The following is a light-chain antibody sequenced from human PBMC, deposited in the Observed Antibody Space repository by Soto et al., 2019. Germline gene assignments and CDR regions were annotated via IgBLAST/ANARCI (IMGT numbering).Light chain of an antibody. CDR2: DVN. J-gene: IGLJ2*01. Sequence: QSALTQPASVYGSPGQSSTISCTGTSSDIGAYHFVSWYQQHPGKAPKLMLYDVNIRPSGVSNRFSGSKSGNTASLTISGLQAEDEADYYCTSWTTSTTMIFGGGTKLTVL. CDR3: TSWTTSTTMI. V-gene: IGLV2-14*03. CDR1: SSDIGAYHF.